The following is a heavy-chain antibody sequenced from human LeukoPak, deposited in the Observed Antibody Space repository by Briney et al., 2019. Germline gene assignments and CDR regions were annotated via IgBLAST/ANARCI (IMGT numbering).Heavy chain of an antibody. V-gene: IGHV3-7*01. J-gene: IGHJ4*02. D-gene: IGHD3-3*01. Sequence: GGSLRLSCAASGFIFISYWMGWLGQAPGKGLEWMANIKQDSSEKYYVDSLKGRFTISRDNAKNSLFLQMSSLRAEDTAVYYCARHVRFEGVDYWGQGTLVTVSS. CDR3: ARHVRFEGVDY. CDR1: GFIFISYW. CDR2: IKQDSSEK.